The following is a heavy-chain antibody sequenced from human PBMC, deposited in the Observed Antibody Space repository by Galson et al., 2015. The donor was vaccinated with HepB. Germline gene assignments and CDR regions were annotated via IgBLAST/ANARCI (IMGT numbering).Heavy chain of an antibody. CDR2: ISVSGGST. Sequence: SLRLSCAASEFTFSTYGMSWVRQAPGKGLEWVSGISVSGGSTYYADSVKGRFTISRDNSKNTMYLQMNSLRAEDTAVYYCAKGGGEWLRLHFDYWGQGTLVTVSS. CDR3: AKGGGEWLRLHFDY. V-gene: IGHV3-23*01. CDR1: EFTFSTYG. J-gene: IGHJ4*02. D-gene: IGHD5-12*01.